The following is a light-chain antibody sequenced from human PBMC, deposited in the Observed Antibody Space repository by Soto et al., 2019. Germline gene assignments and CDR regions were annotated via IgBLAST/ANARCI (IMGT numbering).Light chain of an antibody. Sequence: DIQMTQSPSSLSASVGDRVTITCQASQDISNYLNWYQQKPGKAPKLLIYDASNLETGVPSRFSGSGSGTDFTFTISSLQPEDIATYYCQQYDNLSWTFGQGTKVKSN. J-gene: IGKJ1*01. CDR3: QQYDNLSWT. CDR2: DAS. V-gene: IGKV1-33*01. CDR1: QDISNY.